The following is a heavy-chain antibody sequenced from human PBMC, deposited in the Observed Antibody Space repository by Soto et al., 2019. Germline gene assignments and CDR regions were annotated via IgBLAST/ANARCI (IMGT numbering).Heavy chain of an antibody. CDR3: ATLPTRYFDWTFDY. V-gene: IGHV3-74*01. Sequence: GVSLXLSXASXGSTFSSYWMHWVRQAPGKGLVWVSRINSDGSSTSYADSVKGRFTISRDNAKNTLYLQMNSLRAEDTAVYYCATLPTRYFDWTFDYWGQGTLVTVSS. D-gene: IGHD3-9*01. CDR2: INSDGSST. J-gene: IGHJ4*02. CDR1: GSTFSSYW.